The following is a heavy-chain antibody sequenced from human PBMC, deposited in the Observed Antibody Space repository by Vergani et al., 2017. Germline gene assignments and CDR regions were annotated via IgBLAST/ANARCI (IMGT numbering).Heavy chain of an antibody. J-gene: IGHJ5*02. CDR1: GGTFSSYA. D-gene: IGHD5-24*01. CDR3: ARTSRGRLLQFRGVFDP. Sequence: QVQLVQSGAEVKAPGSSVKVSCKASGGTFSSYAISWVRQAPGQGLEWMGGIIPLFNTPNYAQKFQGRVPITADESTSTAYMDLSSLRYEDTAVYYCARTSRGRLLQFRGVFDPWGQGTLVTVSS. V-gene: IGHV1-69*12. CDR2: IIPLFNTP.